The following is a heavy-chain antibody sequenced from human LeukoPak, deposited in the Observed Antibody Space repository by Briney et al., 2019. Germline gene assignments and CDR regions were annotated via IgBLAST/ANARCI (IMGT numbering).Heavy chain of an antibody. J-gene: IGHJ4*02. V-gene: IGHV4-39*01. CDR3: ARQKRITMVRGVPFDY. Sequence: PSETLSLTCTVSGGSISSSSYYWGWIRQPPGKGLEWIGSIYYSGSTYYNPSLKSRVTISVDTSKNQFSLKLSSVTAADTAVYYCARQKRITMVRGVPFDYWGQGTLVTVSS. D-gene: IGHD3-10*01. CDR1: GGSISSSSYY. CDR2: IYYSGST.